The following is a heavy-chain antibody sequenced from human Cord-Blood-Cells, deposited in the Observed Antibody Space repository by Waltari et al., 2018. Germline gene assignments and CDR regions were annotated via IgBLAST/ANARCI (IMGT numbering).Heavy chain of an antibody. Sequence: QVQLVESGGGVVQPGGSLSLPCARSGFTFGSYGIHGVRQAPATGLEWVAFIRYDGSNKYYADSVKGRFTISRDNSKNTLYLQMNSLRAEDTAVYYCAKGGETYYYGSGSYGMDVWGQGTTVTVSS. CDR2: IRYDGSNK. CDR1: GFTFGSYG. V-gene: IGHV3-30*02. CDR3: AKGGETYYYGSGSYGMDV. J-gene: IGHJ6*02. D-gene: IGHD3-10*01.